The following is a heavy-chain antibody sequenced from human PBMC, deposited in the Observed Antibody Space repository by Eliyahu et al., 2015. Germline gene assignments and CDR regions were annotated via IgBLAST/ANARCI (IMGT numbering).Heavy chain of an antibody. CDR1: EDIFSTYP. Sequence: QVQLVQSGAEVKKPGSSVKLSCGASEDIFSTYPFNWVRQAPGQGLEWMGGIIPAFGTANYAQKFQGRVTITADEATTTVYMELNSLRSDDTAVYYCAKVRGGCSSSSCPLDLWGQGTQVTVS. V-gene: IGHV1-69*01. CDR2: IIPAFGTA. CDR3: AKVRGGCSSSSCPLDL. J-gene: IGHJ5*02. D-gene: IGHD2-2*01.